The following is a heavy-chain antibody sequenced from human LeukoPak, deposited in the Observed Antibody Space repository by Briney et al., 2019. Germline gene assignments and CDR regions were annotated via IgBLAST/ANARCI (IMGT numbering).Heavy chain of an antibody. CDR1: GFTFSSYG. CDR2: ISYDGSNK. D-gene: IGHD2-15*01. CDR3: AKLGYCSGGSCSPFDY. J-gene: IGHJ4*02. Sequence: GGSLRLSCAASGFTFSSYGMHWVRQAPGKGLDWVAVISYDGSNKYYADSVKGRFTISRDNSKNTLYLQMNSLRAEDTAVYYCAKLGYCSGGSCSPFDYWGQGTLVTVSS. V-gene: IGHV3-30*18.